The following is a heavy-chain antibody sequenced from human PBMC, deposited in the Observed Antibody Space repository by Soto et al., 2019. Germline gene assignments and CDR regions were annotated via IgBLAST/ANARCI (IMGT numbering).Heavy chain of an antibody. Sequence: ASVKVSCKASGYTFTGYYMHWVRQAPGQGLEWMGWVNPNSGGTNYAQKFQGWVTMTRDTSISTAYMELSRLRSDDTAVYYCARGDDFWSGYNVYYFDYWGQGTLVTVPQ. J-gene: IGHJ4*02. V-gene: IGHV1-2*04. D-gene: IGHD3-3*01. CDR3: ARGDDFWSGYNVYYFDY. CDR2: VNPNSGGT. CDR1: GYTFTGYY.